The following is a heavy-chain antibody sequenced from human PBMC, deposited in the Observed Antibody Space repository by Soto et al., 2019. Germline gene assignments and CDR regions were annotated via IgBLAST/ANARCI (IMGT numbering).Heavy chain of an antibody. CDR1: CACLISGDGY. CDR2: IYYTETT. J-gene: IGHJ6*02. CDR3: AQAGANIRYYHYGLKV. V-gene: IGHV4-61*08. D-gene: IGHD3-10*01. Sequence: SQTLPFTCTLCCACLISGDGYWSWIRQCPGQGLEWIGYIYYTETTTYNPSLRGRATISLDRPNNQVSVQLRSVHDADTAQSYCAQAGANIRYYHYGLKVWGRGTTGIVSS.